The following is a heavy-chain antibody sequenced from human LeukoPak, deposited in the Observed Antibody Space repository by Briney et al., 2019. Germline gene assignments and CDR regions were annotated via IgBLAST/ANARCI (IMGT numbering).Heavy chain of an antibody. CDR1: GSTFSSYS. CDR3: AIQPGARLGIY. D-gene: IGHD7-27*01. CDR2: ISSSSSYI. J-gene: IGHJ4*02. V-gene: IGHV3-21*01. Sequence: GGSLRLSCAASGSTFSSYSMNWVRQAPGKGLEWVSSISSSSSYIYYADSVKGRFTISRDNAKNSLYLQMNSLRAEDTAVYYCAIQPGARLGIYWGQGTLVTVSS.